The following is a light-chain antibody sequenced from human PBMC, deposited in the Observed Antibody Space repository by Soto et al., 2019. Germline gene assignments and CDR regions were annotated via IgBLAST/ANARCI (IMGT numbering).Light chain of an antibody. Sequence: DIQMTQSPTSLSASVGDRATITCRASQTISRYLNWYQLTPGKAPKLLIYAASSLQSGVPSRFSGSGSGTNFTLTIGSLQPEDFATYYCQQSYITPLTFGGWTKVQI. CDR1: QTISRY. J-gene: IGKJ4*01. V-gene: IGKV1-39*01. CDR2: AAS. CDR3: QQSYITPLT.